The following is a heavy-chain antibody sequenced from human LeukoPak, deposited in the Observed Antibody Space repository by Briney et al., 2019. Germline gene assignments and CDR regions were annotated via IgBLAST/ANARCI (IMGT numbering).Heavy chain of an antibody. J-gene: IGHJ6*02. D-gene: IGHD6-13*01. Sequence: SETLSLTCTVSGGSISSYYWSWIRQPAGKGLEWIGRIYTSGSTNYNPSLKSRVTMSVDTSKNQFSLKLSSVTAADTAVYYCARYSSSPPRYYYGMDVWGQGTTVTVSS. CDR2: IYTSGST. V-gene: IGHV4-4*07. CDR3: ARYSSSPPRYYYGMDV. CDR1: GGSISSYY.